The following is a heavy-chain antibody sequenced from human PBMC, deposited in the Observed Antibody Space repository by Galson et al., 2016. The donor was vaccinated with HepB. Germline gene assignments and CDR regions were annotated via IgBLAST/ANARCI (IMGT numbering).Heavy chain of an antibody. D-gene: IGHD3-3*01. CDR3: AKRPSGYWGPFDY. CDR2: ISSSGDST. V-gene: IGHV3-23*01. J-gene: IGHJ4*02. Sequence: SLRLSCAASGFTFSSCAMSWVRQTPGKGLERVSSISSSGDSTYYADSVKARFIISRDNSKNTLQLHMSRLRAEDTAIYYCAKRPSGYWGPFDYWGQGILVTVSS. CDR1: GFTFSSCA.